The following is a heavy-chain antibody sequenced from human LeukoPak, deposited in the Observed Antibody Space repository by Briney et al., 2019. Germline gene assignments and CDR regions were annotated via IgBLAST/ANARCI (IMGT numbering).Heavy chain of an antibody. D-gene: IGHD3-10*01. Sequence: PGGSLRLSCAASGITFRSYAMSWVRQARGKGLEWVSAINGDGGSTYYADSVNGRFTISRDNSNNTLFLQMNSLRVEDTAVYYCAKWGAQSGSYRVVDCWGRGTLVTVSS. CDR1: GITFRSYA. CDR3: AKWGAQSGSYRVVDC. V-gene: IGHV3-23*01. CDR2: INGDGGST. J-gene: IGHJ4*02.